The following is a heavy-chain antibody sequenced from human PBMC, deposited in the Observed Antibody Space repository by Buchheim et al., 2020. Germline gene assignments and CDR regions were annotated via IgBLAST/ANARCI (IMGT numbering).Heavy chain of an antibody. Sequence: QVQLQESGPGLVKPSQTLSLTCTVSGGSISSGGYSWSWIRQHPGQGLEWIGYIYYSGSTYYNPSLKSRVTISVDTSKNQFSLNLSSGTAADTAVYYWSRSWVRYGDHEAFDYWGQGTL. D-gene: IGHD4-17*01. CDR3: SRSWVRYGDHEAFDY. J-gene: IGHJ4*02. V-gene: IGHV4-31*03. CDR2: IYYSGST. CDR1: GGSISSGGYS.